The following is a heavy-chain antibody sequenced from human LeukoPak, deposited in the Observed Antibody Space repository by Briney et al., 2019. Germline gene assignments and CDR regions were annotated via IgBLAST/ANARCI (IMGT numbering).Heavy chain of an antibody. J-gene: IGHJ4*02. D-gene: IGHD3-3*01. V-gene: IGHV1-18*01. CDR1: GYTFTSYG. CDR3: ARDRLRFLEWLTPLDY. CDR2: ISAYNGNT. Sequence: ASVKVSCKASGYTFTSYGISWVRQAPGQGLEWMGWISAYNGNTNYAQKLQGRVTMTTDTSTSTAYMELRSLRSDDTAVYYCARDRLRFLEWLTPLDYWGQGTLVTVSS.